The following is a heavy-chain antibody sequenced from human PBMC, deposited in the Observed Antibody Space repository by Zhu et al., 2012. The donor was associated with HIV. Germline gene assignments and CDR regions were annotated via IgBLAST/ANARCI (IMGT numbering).Heavy chain of an antibody. V-gene: IGHV4-39*07. CDR2: IYYSGST. CDR3: ATTPDSSGRMWFFDI. D-gene: IGHD3-22*01. J-gene: IGHJ3*02. CDR1: GGSISSSSYY. Sequence: QVQLQESGPGLVKPSETLSLTCTVSGGSISSSSYYWGWIRQPPGKGLEWIGSIYYSGSTYYNPSLKSRVTISVDTSKNQFSLKLSSVTAADTAVYYCATTPDSSGRMWFFDIWGQGTMVTVSS.